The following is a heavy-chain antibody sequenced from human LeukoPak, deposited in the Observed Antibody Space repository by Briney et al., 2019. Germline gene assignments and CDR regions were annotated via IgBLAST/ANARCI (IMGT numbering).Heavy chain of an antibody. D-gene: IGHD3-10*01. J-gene: IGHJ4*02. CDR1: GFTVSSNY. V-gene: IGHV3-23*01. CDR2: ISGSGGST. Sequence: GGSLRLSCVASGFTVSSNYMSWVRQAPGKGLEWVSAISGSGGSTYYADSVRGRFTISRDNSKNTLYLQMNSLRAEDTAVYYCAKTVSGVRSALDDWGPRALVT. CDR3: AKTVSGVRSALDD.